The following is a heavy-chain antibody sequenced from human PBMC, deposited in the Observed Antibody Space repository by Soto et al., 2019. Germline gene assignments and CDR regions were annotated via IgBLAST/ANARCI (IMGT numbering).Heavy chain of an antibody. D-gene: IGHD2-15*01. Sequence: GGSLRLSCAASGFTFSIYAMSWARQAPGKGLEWVSAISGSGGSTYYADSVKGRFTSSRDNSKNTLYLQMNSLRAEDTAVYYCAKEYCSGGSCYFDYWGQGTLVTVSS. CDR3: AKEYCSGGSCYFDY. CDR2: ISGSGGST. V-gene: IGHV3-23*01. CDR1: GFTFSIYA. J-gene: IGHJ4*03.